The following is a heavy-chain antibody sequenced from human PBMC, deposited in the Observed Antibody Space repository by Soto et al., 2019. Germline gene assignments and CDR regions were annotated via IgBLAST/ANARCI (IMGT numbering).Heavy chain of an antibody. J-gene: IGHJ4*01. Sequence: EVQLVESGGGLVQPGGSLRLSCAGSGFTFSNYWMHWGRQAPGKGLEWVSRIDHDGPTDYADSVRGRFTISRDNAENTLYLQMNSLRPEDTAVYYCVRDSHGDYWGHGTLVTVSS. V-gene: IGHV3-74*01. CDR3: VRDSHGDY. CDR1: GFTFSNYW. CDR2: IDHDGPT.